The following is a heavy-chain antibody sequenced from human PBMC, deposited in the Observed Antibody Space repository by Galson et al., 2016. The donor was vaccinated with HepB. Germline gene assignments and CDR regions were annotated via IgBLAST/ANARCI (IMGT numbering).Heavy chain of an antibody. D-gene: IGHD2/OR15-2a*01. J-gene: IGHJ5*02. CDR3: ARDSMWRGGSTAGWFDP. V-gene: IGHV1-18*01. Sequence: SVKVSCKASGYRFTSYGISWVRQAPGQGLEWMGWISTYNGNTHYARKLQGRVTLTTDTSTSTAYMELRSLRSDDTAVYYCARDSMWRGGSTAGWFDPWGQGTLVTVSS. CDR1: GYRFTSYG. CDR2: ISTYNGNT.